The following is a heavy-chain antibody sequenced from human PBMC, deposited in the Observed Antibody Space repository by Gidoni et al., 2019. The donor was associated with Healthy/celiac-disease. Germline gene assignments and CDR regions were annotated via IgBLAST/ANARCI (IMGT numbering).Heavy chain of an antibody. J-gene: IGHJ4*02. D-gene: IGHD6-13*01. CDR3: ASYPRGYSSSYGY. V-gene: IGHV4-34*01. CDR2: INHSGST. CDR1: GGSFSGYY. Sequence: QVQLQQWGAGLLKPSETLSLTCAVYGGSFSGYYWSWIRQPPGKGLEWIGEINHSGSTNYNPSLKSRVTISVDTSKNQFSLKLSSVTAADTAVYYCASYPRGYSSSYGYWGQGTLVTVSS.